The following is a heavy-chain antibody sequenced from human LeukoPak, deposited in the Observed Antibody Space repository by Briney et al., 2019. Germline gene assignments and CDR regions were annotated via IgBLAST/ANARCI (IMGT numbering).Heavy chain of an antibody. CDR3: ARRLVNSVFDI. V-gene: IGHV4-59*08. D-gene: IGHD5/OR15-5a*01. CDR2: IYYSGST. CDR1: GGSISSYY. J-gene: IGHJ3*02. Sequence: SETLSLTCTVSGGSISSYYWSWIRQPPGKGLEWIGSIYYSGSTYYNPSLKSRVTISVDTSKNQFSLKLNSVTAADTAVYYCARRLVNSVFDIWGQGTMVTVSS.